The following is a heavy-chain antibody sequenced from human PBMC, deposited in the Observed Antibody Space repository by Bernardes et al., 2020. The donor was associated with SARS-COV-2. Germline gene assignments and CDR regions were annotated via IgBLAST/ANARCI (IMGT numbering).Heavy chain of an antibody. CDR1: GGSISSSNYY. Sequence: SETLSLTCTVSGGSISSSNYYWGWIRQTPGKGLEWIGSIYSSGSSYYNPSLQSRVRESIDTSKNQFSLRLDFVTAADTAVYYCAGSSCGIDCYIGGLRSWDYGMDVWGQGTTVTVSS. J-gene: IGHJ6*02. CDR3: AGSSCGIDCYIGGLRSWDYGMDV. D-gene: IGHD2-21*02. V-gene: IGHV4-39*01. CDR2: IYSSGSS.